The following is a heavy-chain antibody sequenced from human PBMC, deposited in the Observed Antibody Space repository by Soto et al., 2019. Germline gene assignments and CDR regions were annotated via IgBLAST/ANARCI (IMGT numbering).Heavy chain of an antibody. J-gene: IGHJ4*02. CDR2: IKQDGSEK. D-gene: IGHD5-12*01. V-gene: IGHV3-7*01. CDR1: GFTFSSYW. Sequence: GGSLRLSCAASGFTFSSYWMSWVRQAPGKGLEWVANIKQDGSEKYYVDSVKGRFTIPRDNAKNSLYLQMNSLRAEDTAVYYCARDIRGYSGYVNYWGQGTLVTVSS. CDR3: ARDIRGYSGYVNY.